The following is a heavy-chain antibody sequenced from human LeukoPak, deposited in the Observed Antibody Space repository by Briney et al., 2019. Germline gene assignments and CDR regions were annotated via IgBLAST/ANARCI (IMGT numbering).Heavy chain of an antibody. J-gene: IGHJ4*02. CDR1: GGSISSGGYY. Sequence: SETLSLTCAVSGGSISSGGYYWSWIRQSAGKGLEWIGRFYSSGNTIYNPSLKSRVSMSVDTSKNQFSLKMTSLTAADTAVYYCARGRDVDYWGQGTLVTVSS. CDR2: FYSSGNT. V-gene: IGHV4-61*02. CDR3: ARGRDVDY.